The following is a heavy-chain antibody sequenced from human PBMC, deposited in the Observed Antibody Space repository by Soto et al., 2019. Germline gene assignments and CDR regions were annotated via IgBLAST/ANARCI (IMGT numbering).Heavy chain of an antibody. J-gene: IGHJ3*02. V-gene: IGHV3-23*01. CDR1: GFTFSSYA. CDR3: AKDRGYYGSAPHDAFDI. Sequence: PGGSLRLSCAASGFTFSSYAMSWVRQAPGKGLEWVSAISGSGGSTYYADSVKGRFTISRDNSKNTLYLQMNSLRAEDTAVYYCAKDRGYYGSAPHDAFDIWGQGTMITV. D-gene: IGHD3-10*01. CDR2: ISGSGGST.